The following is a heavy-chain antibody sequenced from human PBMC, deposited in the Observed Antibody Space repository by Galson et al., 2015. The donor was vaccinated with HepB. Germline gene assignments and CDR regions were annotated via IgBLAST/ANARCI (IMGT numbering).Heavy chain of an antibody. CDR2: MNPNSGNT. J-gene: IGHJ4*02. CDR1: GYTFTSYD. D-gene: IGHD3-10*01. Sequence: SVKVSCKASGYTFTSYDINWVRQATGQGLEWMGWMNPNSGNTGYAQKFQGRVTMTRNTSISTAYMELSSLRSEDTAVYYCARGFTSGIYFIVATAPPDYWGQGTLVTVSS. V-gene: IGHV1-8*01. CDR3: ARGFTSGIYFIVATAPPDY.